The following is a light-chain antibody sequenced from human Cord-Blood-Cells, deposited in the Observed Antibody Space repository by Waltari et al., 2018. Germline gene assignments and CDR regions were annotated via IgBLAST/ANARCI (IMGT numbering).Light chain of an antibody. CDR2: EAR. CDR3: CSYAGSSTFYV. J-gene: IGLJ1*01. Sequence: QSALPQPASVSGSPGQPTTTPSTRTSSDVGRYNLVPWYHQHPGNAPKLLIYEARKRPSGVANRFSGSKSGNTASLTISALQAEDEADYYCCSYAGSSTFYVFGTGTKVTVL. CDR1: SSDVGRYNL. V-gene: IGLV2-23*02.